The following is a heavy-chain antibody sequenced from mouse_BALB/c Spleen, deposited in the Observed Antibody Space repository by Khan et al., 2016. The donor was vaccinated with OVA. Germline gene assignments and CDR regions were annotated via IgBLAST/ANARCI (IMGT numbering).Heavy chain of an antibody. J-gene: IGHJ3*01. D-gene: IGHD2-14*01. V-gene: IGHV5-4*02. CDR2: ISNGGTYT. Sequence: EVELVESGGGLVKPGGSLKLSCAASGFTFSDYYMYWVRQTPEKRLEWVATISNGGTYTYYPDSVKGRFTISRDNAKNKLYMQMWSLKTEEDSMYYCSREWGLYRYAWFAYWGQGTLVTVAA. CDR1: GFTFSDYY. CDR3: SREWGLYRYAWFAY.